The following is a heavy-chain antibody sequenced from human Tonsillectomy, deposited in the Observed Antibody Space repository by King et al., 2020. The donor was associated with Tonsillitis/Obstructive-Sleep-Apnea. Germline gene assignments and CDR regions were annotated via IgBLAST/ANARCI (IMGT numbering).Heavy chain of an antibody. V-gene: IGHV5-51*01. CDR1: GYSFTRYW. Sequence: QLVQSGAEVKKPGESLKISCKGSGYSFTRYWIGWVRQMPGKGLEWMGIIYPGDSDSRYSPSFQGQVPISADKSISTAYLQWSSLKASDIAMYYCARTVAGVRYAFDIWGQGTMVTVSS. CDR3: ARTVAGVRYAFDI. D-gene: IGHD6-19*01. J-gene: IGHJ3*02. CDR2: IYPGDSDS.